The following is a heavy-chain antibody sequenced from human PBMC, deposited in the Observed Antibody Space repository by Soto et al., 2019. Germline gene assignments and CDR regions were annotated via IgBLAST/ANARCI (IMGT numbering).Heavy chain of an antibody. D-gene: IGHD3-3*01. CDR3: ARHLRFFLRNEGPVGAFDI. Sequence: GESLKISCKGSGYSFTSYWIGWVRQMPGKGLEWMGIIYPGDSDTRYSPSFQGQVTISADKSISTAYLQWSSLKASDTAMYYCARHLRFFLRNEGPVGAFDIWGQGTMVTVSS. V-gene: IGHV5-51*01. J-gene: IGHJ3*02. CDR1: GYSFTSYW. CDR2: IYPGDSDT.